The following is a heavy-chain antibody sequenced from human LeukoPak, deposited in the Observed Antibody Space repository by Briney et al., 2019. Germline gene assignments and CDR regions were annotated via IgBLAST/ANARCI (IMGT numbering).Heavy chain of an antibody. CDR3: ACRDFSSTWSGP. D-gene: IGHD2-2*01. V-gene: IGHV5-51*01. J-gene: IGHJ5*02. CDR1: GYSFSNYW. Sequence: GESLKISCEGFGYSFSNYWIGWVRQMPGKSLEWMGVIYPGDSRTRYSPSFQGQATISADKSINTAYLQWSSLKASDTAMYYCACRDFSSTWSGPWGQGTLVTVSS. CDR2: IYPGDSRT.